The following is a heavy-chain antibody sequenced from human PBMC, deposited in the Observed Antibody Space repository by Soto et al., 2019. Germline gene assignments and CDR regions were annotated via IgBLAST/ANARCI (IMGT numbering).Heavy chain of an antibody. V-gene: IGHV3-23*01. CDR1: DFSFASYA. CDR2: ISNSGAAT. J-gene: IGHJ5*02. Sequence: PGGSLRLSCVASDFSFASYAMTWVRQTPTKGLEWVSVISNSGAATYYADSVKGRFTISRDNSKNTLYLQMHSLRAEDTAKYYCAKNLIGWFDPWGQGTLVTVSS. D-gene: IGHD3-16*01. CDR3: AKNLIGWFDP.